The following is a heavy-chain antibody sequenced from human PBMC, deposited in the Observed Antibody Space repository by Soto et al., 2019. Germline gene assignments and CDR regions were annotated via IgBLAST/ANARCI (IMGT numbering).Heavy chain of an antibody. V-gene: IGHV3-23*01. CDR1: GFTFSNYI. J-gene: IGHJ4*02. CDR3: AKGGLGYCSSTSCLFHFDY. CDR2: ISGSADST. Sequence: EVQLLESGGNLVQPGGSRRLSCEASGFTFSNYIRSGVRQPPGKGLEGVSTISGSADSTYYADSVKGRFTISRDNSKNTVYLQMNSLRAEDTAVYYCAKGGLGYCSSTSCLFHFDYWGQGTLVTVSS. D-gene: IGHD2-2*01.